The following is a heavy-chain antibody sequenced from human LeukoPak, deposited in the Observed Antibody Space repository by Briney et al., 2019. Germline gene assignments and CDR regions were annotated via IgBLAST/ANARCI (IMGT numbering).Heavy chain of an antibody. Sequence: GGSLRLSCAASGFTFSSYAMSWVRQAPGKGLELVSAISGSGGSTYYADSVKGRFTISRDNSKNTLYLQMNSLRAEDTAVYYCAKAGYYGSGSYSSDYWGQGTLVTVSS. J-gene: IGHJ4*02. CDR3: AKAGYYGSGSYSSDY. CDR1: GFTFSSYA. CDR2: ISGSGGST. V-gene: IGHV3-23*01. D-gene: IGHD3-10*01.